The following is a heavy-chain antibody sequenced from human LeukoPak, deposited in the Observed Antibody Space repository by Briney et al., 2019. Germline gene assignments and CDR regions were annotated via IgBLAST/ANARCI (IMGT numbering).Heavy chain of an antibody. V-gene: IGHV3-21*01. D-gene: IGHD1-1*01. J-gene: IGHJ3*02. CDR1: GFTFSSYS. CDR2: ISSSSSYI. Sequence: GGSLRLSCAASGFTFSSYSMNWVRQAPGKGLEWVSSISSSSSYIYYADSVKGRFTISRDNAKNSLHLQMNSLRAEDTAVYYCARDPRYNSAFDIWGQGTMVTVSS. CDR3: ARDPRYNSAFDI.